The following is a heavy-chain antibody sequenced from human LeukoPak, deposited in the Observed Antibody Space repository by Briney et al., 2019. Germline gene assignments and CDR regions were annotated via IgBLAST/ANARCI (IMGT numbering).Heavy chain of an antibody. CDR2: INNGGNYK. V-gene: IGHV3-21*01. Sequence: GGSLSLSCAASGFTFSVYSMNWVRQAPGKGLEWVSSINNGGNYKYYADSVKGRLTISRDNAKNSLYLQMNSLRDEDTAVYYCARRFCSTTNCFALDYWGQGTLLTVSS. D-gene: IGHD2-2*01. CDR1: GFTFSVYS. J-gene: IGHJ4*02. CDR3: ARRFCSTTNCFALDY.